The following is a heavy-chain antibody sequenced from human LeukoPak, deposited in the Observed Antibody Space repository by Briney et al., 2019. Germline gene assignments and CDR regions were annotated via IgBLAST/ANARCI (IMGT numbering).Heavy chain of an antibody. Sequence: GRSLRLSCAASGFTFSSYGMHWVRQAPGKGLEWVAVIWYDGSNKYYADSVKGRFTISRDNSKNTLYLRMNSLRAEDTAVYYCAKEYSSSWPVGIDYWGQGTLVTVSS. CDR2: IWYDGSNK. V-gene: IGHV3-33*06. J-gene: IGHJ4*02. D-gene: IGHD6-13*01. CDR1: GFTFSSYG. CDR3: AKEYSSSWPVGIDY.